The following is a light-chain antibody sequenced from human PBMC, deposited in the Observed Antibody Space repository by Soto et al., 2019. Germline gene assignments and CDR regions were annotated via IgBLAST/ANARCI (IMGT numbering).Light chain of an antibody. CDR3: HQYDSSPLP. CDR2: GAS. V-gene: IGKV3-20*01. CDR1: QSVSSSY. J-gene: IGKJ4*01. Sequence: EIVLTQSPGTLSLSPGERATLSCRASQSVSSSYLAWYQQKPGQAPRLLIYGASSRATGIPDRCSGSGSGTDVALTISRLEPEDFAVYYCHQYDSSPLPFGGGTKVDIK.